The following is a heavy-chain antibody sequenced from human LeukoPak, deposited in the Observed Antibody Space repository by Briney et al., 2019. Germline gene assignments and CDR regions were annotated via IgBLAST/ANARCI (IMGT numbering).Heavy chain of an antibody. V-gene: IGHV1-46*01. CDR3: ARATIIMYYFHY. CDR1: GYTFTSYY. D-gene: IGHD3-10*01. J-gene: IGHJ4*02. CDR2: INPSGGST. Sequence: ASVKVSCKASGYTFTSYYMHWVRQAPGQGLKWMGIINPSGGSTSYAQKFQGRVTMTRDTSTSTVYMELSSLRSEDTAVYYCARATIIMYYFHYWGQGTLVTVSS.